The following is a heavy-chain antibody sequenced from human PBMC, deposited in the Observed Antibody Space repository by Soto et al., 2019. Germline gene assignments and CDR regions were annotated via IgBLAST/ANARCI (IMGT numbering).Heavy chain of an antibody. CDR2: IYYSGST. D-gene: IGHD1-1*01. J-gene: IGHJ4*02. CDR1: GGSIRSGGYY. V-gene: IGHV4-31*03. Sequence: QVQLQESGPGLVKPSQTLSLTCTVSGGSIRSGGYYWSWIRQYPGKGLEWIGYIYYSGSTYYNPSLKSRITISVDTSKNQFTLNLTSVTAADTAVYSCARDRDGYNSLDYWGQGTLVTVSS. CDR3: ARDRDGYNSLDY.